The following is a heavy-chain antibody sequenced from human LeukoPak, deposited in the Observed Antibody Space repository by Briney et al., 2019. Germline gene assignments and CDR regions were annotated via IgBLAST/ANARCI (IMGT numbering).Heavy chain of an antibody. CDR1: GYTFTSYD. CDR2: MNPNCGNT. V-gene: IGHV1-8*01. J-gene: IGHJ5*02. D-gene: IGHD3-3*01. Sequence: GASVKASCKASGYTFTSYDINWVRQATGQGLEWMGWMNPNCGNTGYAQKFQGRVTMTRNTSISTAYMELSSLRSEDTAVYYCARVVTYYDFWSGYSWFDPWGQGTLVTVSS. CDR3: ARVVTYYDFWSGYSWFDP.